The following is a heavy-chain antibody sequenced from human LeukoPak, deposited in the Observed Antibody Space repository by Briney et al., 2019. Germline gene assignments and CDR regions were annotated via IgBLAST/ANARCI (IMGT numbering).Heavy chain of an antibody. Sequence: SETLSLTCAVYRGSFSGYYWTWIRQSPGKGLEWIGEINHSGTTNYNPSLKSRVTISKDTSKNQFSLKLTSVTAADTAVYYCARGPTIDYDILTGYYYFDYWGQGTLVTVSS. CDR2: INHSGTT. CDR1: RGSFSGYY. CDR3: ARGPTIDYDILTGYYYFDY. J-gene: IGHJ4*02. D-gene: IGHD3-9*01. V-gene: IGHV4-34*01.